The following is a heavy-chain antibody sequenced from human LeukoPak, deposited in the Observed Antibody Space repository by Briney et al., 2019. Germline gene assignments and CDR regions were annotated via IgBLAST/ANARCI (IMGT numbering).Heavy chain of an antibody. CDR2: IYYSGST. CDR3: ARDRRVRYLYGMDV. CDR1: GGSISSGGYY. Sequence: SETLSLTCTVSGGSISSGGYYWSWLRQHPGKGLEWIGYIYYSGSTYYNPSLKSRVTISVDTSKNQFSLKLSSVTAADTAVYYCARDRRVRYLYGMDVWGQGTTVTVSS. J-gene: IGHJ6*02. D-gene: IGHD3-10*01. V-gene: IGHV4-31*03.